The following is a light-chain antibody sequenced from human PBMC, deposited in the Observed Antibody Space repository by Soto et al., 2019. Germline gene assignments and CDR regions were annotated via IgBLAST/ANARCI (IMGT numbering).Light chain of an antibody. V-gene: IGLV2-14*01. CDR3: SSYSGSTTLGVV. CDR1: ASDVGGYNS. Sequence: QSALTQPASVSGSPGQSITISCTGTASDVGGYNSVSWYQQLPGKAPKLMIYVVSNRPSGVSSRFSGSKSGSTASLTISGLQAEDEADYYCSSYSGSTTLGVVFGGGTKLTVL. J-gene: IGLJ2*01. CDR2: VVS.